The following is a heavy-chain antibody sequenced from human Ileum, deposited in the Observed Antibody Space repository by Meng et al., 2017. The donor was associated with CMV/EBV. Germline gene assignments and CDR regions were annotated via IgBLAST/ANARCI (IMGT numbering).Heavy chain of an antibody. V-gene: IGHV4-4*07. D-gene: IGHD6-13*01. CDR1: GTSITGYY. Sequence: QVKLKESGPGLVKPSETLSLTCTVSGTSITGYYWSWIRQSAAKGLEWIGRIYTSGSTNYNPSLHSRVSMSIDTSKNQFSLKLRSVTAADTAVYYCAREGSAVHWGQGTLVTVSS. J-gene: IGHJ4*02. CDR2: IYTSGST. CDR3: AREGSAVH.